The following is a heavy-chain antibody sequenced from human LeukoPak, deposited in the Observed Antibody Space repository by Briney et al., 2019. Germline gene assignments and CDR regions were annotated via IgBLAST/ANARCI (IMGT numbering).Heavy chain of an antibody. J-gene: IGHJ5*02. Sequence: SVKVSCKASGGTFSSYAISWVRQAPGQGLEWMGGIIPIFGTANYAQKFQGRVTITADESTSTAYMELRSLRSDDTAVYYCARKVVPAANWFDPWGQGTLVTVSS. CDR3: ARKVVPAANWFDP. D-gene: IGHD2-2*01. CDR1: GGTFSSYA. CDR2: IIPIFGTA. V-gene: IGHV1-69*13.